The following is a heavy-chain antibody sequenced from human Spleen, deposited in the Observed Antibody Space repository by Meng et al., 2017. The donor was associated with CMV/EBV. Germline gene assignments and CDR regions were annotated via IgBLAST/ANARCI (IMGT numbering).Heavy chain of an antibody. J-gene: IGHJ4*02. CDR2: INHSGST. Sequence: SETLSLTCAVYGGSFSGYYWSWIRQPPGKGLEWIGEINHSGSTNYNPSLKSRVTISVDTSKNQFSLKLSSVTAADTAVYYCARDGGSGTYYNTLKFFDYWGQGTLVTVSS. D-gene: IGHD3-10*01. V-gene: IGHV4-34*01. CDR3: ARDGGSGTYYNTLKFFDY. CDR1: GGSFSGYY.